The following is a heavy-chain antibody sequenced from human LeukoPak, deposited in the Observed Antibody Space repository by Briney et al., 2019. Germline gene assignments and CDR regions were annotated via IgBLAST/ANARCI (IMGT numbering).Heavy chain of an antibody. CDR2: ISYDGSNK. CDR3: ATSSGIAAAYYYMDV. V-gene: IGHV3-30*03. Sequence: PGGSLRLSCAASGFTFSSYGMHWVRQAPGKGLEWVAVISYDGSNKYYADSVKGRFTISRDNSKNTLYLQMNSLRAEDTAVYYCATSSGIAAAYYYMDVWGKGTTVTVSS. J-gene: IGHJ6*03. CDR1: GFTFSSYG. D-gene: IGHD6-13*01.